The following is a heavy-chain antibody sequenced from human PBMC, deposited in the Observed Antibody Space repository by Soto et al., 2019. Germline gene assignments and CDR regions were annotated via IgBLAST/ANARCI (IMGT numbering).Heavy chain of an antibody. CDR2: ISPYDGNT. V-gene: IGHV1-18*01. CDR1: GYTFSSYA. J-gene: IGHJ6*02. CDR3: ARGGYYDSSGSRNYHYYGMNV. Sequence: QVELVQCGGEVKKPGASVKVSCKASGYTFSSYAINWVRQARGQGLEWLGWISPYDGNTKYAQILQGRVSMTTDTSTKTAYMELRSLRSDDTAVYYCARGGYYDSSGSRNYHYYGMNVWGQGTTVTVSS. D-gene: IGHD3-22*01.